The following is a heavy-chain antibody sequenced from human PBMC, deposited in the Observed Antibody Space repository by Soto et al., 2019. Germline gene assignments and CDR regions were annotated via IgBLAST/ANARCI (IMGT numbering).Heavy chain of an antibody. CDR1: GFTFSSYA. J-gene: IGHJ4*02. D-gene: IGHD4-17*01. CDR2: ISGSGGST. V-gene: IGHV3-23*01. Sequence: QTGGSLRLSCAASGFTFSSYAMSWVRQAPGKGLEWVSAISGSGGSTYYADSVKGRFTISRDNSKNTLYLQMNSLRAEDTAVYYCAKGVYGDPRAPLFDYWGQGTLVTVSS. CDR3: AKGVYGDPRAPLFDY.